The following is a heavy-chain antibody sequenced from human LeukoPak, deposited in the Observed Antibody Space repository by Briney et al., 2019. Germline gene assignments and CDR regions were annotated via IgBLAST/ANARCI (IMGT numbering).Heavy chain of an antibody. V-gene: IGHV1-69*04. CDR1: GGTFSSYA. CDR2: IIPILGIA. Sequence: SVKVSCKASGGTFSSYAISWVRQAPGQGLEWMGRIIPILGIANYAQKFQSRVTITADKSTSTAYVELSSLRSEDTAVYYCARFSGTWGLDYWGQGTLVTVSS. D-gene: IGHD7-27*01. CDR3: ARFSGTWGLDY. J-gene: IGHJ4*02.